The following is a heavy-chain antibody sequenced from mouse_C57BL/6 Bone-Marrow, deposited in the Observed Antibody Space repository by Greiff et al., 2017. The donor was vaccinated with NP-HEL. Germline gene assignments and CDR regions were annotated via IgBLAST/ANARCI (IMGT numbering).Heavy chain of an antibody. D-gene: IGHD2-3*01. CDR2: ISSGGSYT. V-gene: IGHV5-6*02. Sequence: EVMLVESGGDLVKPGGSLKLSCAASGFTFSSYGMSWVRQTPDKRLEWVATISSGGSYTYYPDSVKGRFTISRDNAKNTLYLQMSSLKSEDTAMYYCARRDGYYHDYWGQGTTLTVSS. CDR3: ARRDGYYHDY. CDR1: GFTFSSYG. J-gene: IGHJ2*01.